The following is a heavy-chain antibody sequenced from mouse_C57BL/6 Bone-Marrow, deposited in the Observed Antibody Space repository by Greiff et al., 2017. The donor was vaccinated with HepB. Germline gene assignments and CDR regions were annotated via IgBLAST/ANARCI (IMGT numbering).Heavy chain of an antibody. D-gene: IGHD3-2*02. CDR3: AREKGSSGYGYFDY. CDR2: IHPNSGST. CDR1: GYTFTSYW. Sequence: VQLQQPGAELVKPGASVKLSCKASGYTFTSYWMHWVKQRPGQGLEWIGMIHPNSGSTNYNEKFKSKATLTVDKSSSTAYMQLSSLTSEDSAVYYCAREKGSSGYGYFDYWGQGTTLTVSS. V-gene: IGHV1-64*01. J-gene: IGHJ2*01.